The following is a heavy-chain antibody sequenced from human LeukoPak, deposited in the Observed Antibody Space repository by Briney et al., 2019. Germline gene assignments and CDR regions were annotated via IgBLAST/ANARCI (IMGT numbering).Heavy chain of an antibody. D-gene: IGHD2-21*01. Sequence: SETLSLTCTVSGGSISSYYWSWIRQPPGKGLEWIGYIYYTGRTNYDPSLKSRVIISVDTSKNQFSLKLSSVTAADTAVYYCARGYGGDSGHFDYWGQGTRVTVSS. CDR1: GGSISSYY. CDR2: IYYTGRT. CDR3: ARGYGGDSGHFDY. J-gene: IGHJ4*02. V-gene: IGHV4-59*01.